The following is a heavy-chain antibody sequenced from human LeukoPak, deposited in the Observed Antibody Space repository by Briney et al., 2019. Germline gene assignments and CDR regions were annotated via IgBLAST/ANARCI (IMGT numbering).Heavy chain of an antibody. V-gene: IGHV4-30-4*01. J-gene: IGHJ4*02. CDR3: ARVPMVRGDFDY. Sequence: SQTLSLTCTVSGGSISSGDYYWSWIRQPSGKGLEWIGYIYYSGSTYYNPSLKSRVTISVDTSKNQFSLKLSSVTAADTAVYYCARVPMVRGDFDYWGQGTLVTVSS. D-gene: IGHD3-10*01. CDR2: IYYSGST. CDR1: GGSISSGDYY.